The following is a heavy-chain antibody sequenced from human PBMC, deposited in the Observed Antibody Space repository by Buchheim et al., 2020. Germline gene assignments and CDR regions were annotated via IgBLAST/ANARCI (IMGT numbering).Heavy chain of an antibody. CDR1: GFTFSSYW. J-gene: IGHJ6*03. Sequence: EVQLVESGGGLVQPGGSLRLSCAASGFTFSSYWMHWVRQAPGKGLVWVSRINSDGSSTYYADSVKGRFTISRDNSKNTLYLQMNSLRAEDTAVYYCAKGAYCSSTSCYLKYYYYYYMDVWGKGTT. V-gene: IGHV3-74*01. D-gene: IGHD2-2*01. CDR3: AKGAYCSSTSCYLKYYYYYYMDV. CDR2: INSDGSST.